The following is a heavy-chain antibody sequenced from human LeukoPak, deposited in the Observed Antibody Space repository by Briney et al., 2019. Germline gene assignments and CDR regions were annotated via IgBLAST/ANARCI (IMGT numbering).Heavy chain of an antibody. J-gene: IGHJ4*02. D-gene: IGHD2-2*01. CDR1: GFTFSSYA. V-gene: IGHV3-30-3*01. CDR2: ISYDGSNK. CDR3: AKGNIAELPAAPYY. Sequence: GGSLRLSCAASGFTFSSYAMHWVRQAPGKGLEWVAVISYDGSNKYYADSVKRRFTISRDNSKNTLYLQMNSLRAEDTALYYCAKGNIAELPAAPYYWGQGTLVTVSS.